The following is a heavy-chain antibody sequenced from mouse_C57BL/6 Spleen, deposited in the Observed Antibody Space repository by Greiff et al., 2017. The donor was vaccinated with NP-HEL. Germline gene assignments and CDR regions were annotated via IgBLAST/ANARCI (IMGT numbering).Heavy chain of an antibody. CDR2: IDPNSGGT. CDR3: TRLDWDYAMDY. D-gene: IGHD4-1*01. Sequence: QVQLKQPGAELVKPGASVKLSCKASGYTFTSYWMHWVKQRPGRGLEWIGRIDPNSGGTKYNEKFKSKATLTVDKPSSTAYMQLSSLTSEYSAVYYCTRLDWDYAMDYWGQGTSVTVSS. V-gene: IGHV1-72*01. CDR1: GYTFTSYW. J-gene: IGHJ4*01.